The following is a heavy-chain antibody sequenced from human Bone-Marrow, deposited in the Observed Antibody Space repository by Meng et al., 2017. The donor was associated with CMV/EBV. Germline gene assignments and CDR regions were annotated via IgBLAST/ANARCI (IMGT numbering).Heavy chain of an antibody. V-gene: IGHV1-8*02. D-gene: IGHD3-22*01. Sequence: ASVKVSCKASGYTFTGYYMHWVRQAPGQGLEWMGWMSPNSGDTGYAQRFQDRVTMTRDTSTTTAYMELRNLASEDTAVYYCARVEESYYYDSSGYSDYWGQGTLVTVSS. CDR2: MSPNSGDT. CDR3: ARVEESYYYDSSGYSDY. J-gene: IGHJ4*02. CDR1: GYTFTGYY.